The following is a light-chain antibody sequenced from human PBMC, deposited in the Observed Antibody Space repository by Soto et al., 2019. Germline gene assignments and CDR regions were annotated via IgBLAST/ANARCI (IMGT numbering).Light chain of an antibody. J-gene: IGKJ3*01. CDR1: QTISNY. V-gene: IGKV1-39*01. CDR3: QKTYSTPFT. CDR2: AAS. Sequence: DIQMTQSPSSLSASVGDRVTINCRASQTISNYLNWYQEKPGKAPKLLIYAASNLQSGVPSRFSGSGSGTEFTLTISNVQPEDFATYYCQKTYSTPFTFGPGTKVDI.